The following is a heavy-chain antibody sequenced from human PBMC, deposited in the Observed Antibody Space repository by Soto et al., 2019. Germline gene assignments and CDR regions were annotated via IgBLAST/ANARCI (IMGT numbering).Heavy chain of an antibody. CDR2: ISSSSSYI. D-gene: IGHD2-15*01. CDR3: TSGVGGNPATGNY. Sequence: PGGSLRLSCAASGFTFSIYTFNWVRQAPGKGLEWVSSISSSSSYIYYADSVKGRFTISRDNAKNSLYLQMNSLRAEDTAVYYCTSGVGGNPATGNYWGQGTLVTVSS. CDR1: GFTFSIYT. V-gene: IGHV3-21*01. J-gene: IGHJ4*02.